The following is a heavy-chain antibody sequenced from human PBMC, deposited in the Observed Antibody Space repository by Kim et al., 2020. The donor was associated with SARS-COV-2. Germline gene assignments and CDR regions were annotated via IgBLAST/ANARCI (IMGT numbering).Heavy chain of an antibody. V-gene: IGHV4-39*01. CDR3: ALYGSGSYYDYWFDP. Sequence: SETLSLTCTVSGCSISSSSYYWGWIRQPPGKGLEWIGSIYCSGSTYYNPSLKSRVTISVDTSKYQFSLKLSSVTAADTAVYYCALYGSGSYYDYWFDPWG. D-gene: IGHD3-10*01. CDR2: IYCSGST. J-gene: IGHJ5*02. CDR1: GCSISSSSYY.